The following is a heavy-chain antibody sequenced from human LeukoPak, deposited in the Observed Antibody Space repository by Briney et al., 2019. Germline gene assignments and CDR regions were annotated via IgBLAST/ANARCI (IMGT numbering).Heavy chain of an antibody. J-gene: IGHJ4*02. CDR2: ISSSGGPI. CDR3: ARKSPAAAAFDY. Sequence: GGSLRLSCAASGFTFSDYYMSWIRQAPGKGLEWISYISSSGGPIYYADSVKGRFTVSRDNTKNSLYLQTNSLRAEDTAVYYCARKSPAAAAFDYWGQGSLVTVSS. V-gene: IGHV3-11*01. D-gene: IGHD2-2*01. CDR1: GFTFSDYY.